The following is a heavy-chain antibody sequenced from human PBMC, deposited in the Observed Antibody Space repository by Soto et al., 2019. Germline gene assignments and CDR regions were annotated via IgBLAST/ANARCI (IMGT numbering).Heavy chain of an antibody. V-gene: IGHV4-30-2*01. J-gene: IGHJ4*02. CDR1: GGSIISSSYY. D-gene: IGHD6-19*01. CDR2: IYHSGST. Sequence: SETLSLTCPVSGGSIISSSYYWGWIRQPPGKGLECIGYIYHSGSTYYNPSLKSRVTISVDRSKNQFSLKLSSVTAADTAVYYCARVRSGWGIDYWGQGTLVTVSS. CDR3: ARVRSGWGIDY.